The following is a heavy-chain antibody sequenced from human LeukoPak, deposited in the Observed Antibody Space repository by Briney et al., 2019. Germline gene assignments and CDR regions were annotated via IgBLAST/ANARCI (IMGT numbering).Heavy chain of an antibody. J-gene: IGHJ6*03. CDR3: ARVVGTPYYDFWSGSYYMDV. V-gene: IGHV1-18*01. CDR1: GYTFTSYG. Sequence: GASVKVSCKASGYTFTSYGISWVRQAPGQGLEWMGWISAYNGNTNYAQKLQGRVTMTTDTSTSTAYVELRSLRSDDTAVYYCARVVGTPYYDFWSGSYYMDVWGKGTTVTVSS. CDR2: ISAYNGNT. D-gene: IGHD3-3*01.